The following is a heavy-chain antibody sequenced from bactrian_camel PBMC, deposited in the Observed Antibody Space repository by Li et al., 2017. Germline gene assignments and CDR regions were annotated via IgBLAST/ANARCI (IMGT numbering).Heavy chain of an antibody. V-gene: IGHV3S6*01. J-gene: IGHJ4*01. CDR1: GFTFRTTY. Sequence: QVQLVESGGGSVQTGGSLTLSCLASGFTFRTTYMHWFRQAPGKGVEWVAVIDGGSSYREYADSVKGRFTISRDSAKNTLYLQMNNLTTADTAVYYCAPTPSGGGRGPGTQVTVS. D-gene: IGHD5*01. CDR2: IDGGSSYR.